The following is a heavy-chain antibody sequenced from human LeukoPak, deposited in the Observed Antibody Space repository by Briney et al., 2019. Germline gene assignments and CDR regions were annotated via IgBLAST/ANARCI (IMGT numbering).Heavy chain of an antibody. CDR1: GFTFSSYG. J-gene: IGHJ4*02. V-gene: IGHV3-33*01. Sequence: QPGGSLRLSCAASGFTFSSYGMHWVRQAPGKGLEWVAVIWYDGSNKYYADSVKGRFTISRDNSKNTLYLQMNSLRAEGTAVYYCARYGSGSTTDYWGQGTLVTVSS. CDR2: IWYDGSNK. D-gene: IGHD3-10*01. CDR3: ARYGSGSTTDY.